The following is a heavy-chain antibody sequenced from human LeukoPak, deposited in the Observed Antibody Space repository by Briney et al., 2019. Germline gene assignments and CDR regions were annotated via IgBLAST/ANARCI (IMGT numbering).Heavy chain of an antibody. CDR2: IYYSGST. Sequence: IPSETLSLTCTVSGGSISSYYWSWIRQPAGKGLEWIGSIYYSGSTYYSPSLKSRVTISVDKSKNQFSLKLSSVTAADTAVYYCAREDYDDSGAWYFDLWGRGTLVTVSS. D-gene: IGHD3-3*01. J-gene: IGHJ2*01. V-gene: IGHV4-4*07. CDR1: GGSISSYY. CDR3: AREDYDDSGAWYFDL.